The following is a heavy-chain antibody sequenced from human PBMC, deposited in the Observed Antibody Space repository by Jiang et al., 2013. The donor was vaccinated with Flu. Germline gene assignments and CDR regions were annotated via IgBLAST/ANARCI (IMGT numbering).Heavy chain of an antibody. CDR2: IYPGDSDT. D-gene: IGHD2-8*01. V-gene: IGHV5-51*01. CDR1: GYSFTTNW. Sequence: VQLVESGAEVKKPGESLKISCKGSGYSFTTNWIAWARQMPGKGLEWMGIIYPGDSDTRYSPSFQGQVTISADKSISTAYLQWNSLRASDTAIYYCARAQQYCNNGVCYNHFYGMDVLGPRDHGHRLL. J-gene: IGHJ6*02. CDR3: ARAQQYCNNGVCYNHFYGMDV.